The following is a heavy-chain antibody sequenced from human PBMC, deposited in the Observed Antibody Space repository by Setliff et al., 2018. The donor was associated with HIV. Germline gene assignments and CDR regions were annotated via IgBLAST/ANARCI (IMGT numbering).Heavy chain of an antibody. CDR2: INHGGIT. CDR3: ARKATTYYYFYYLDV. V-gene: IGHV4-34*01. J-gene: IGHJ6*03. Sequence: SETLSLTCAVYGGSFSGYSWSWIRQPPGKGLEWIGGINHGGITNYNPSLKSLVTISVDMSKNQYSLKLSSVTAADTAVYYCARKATTYYYFYYLDVWGKGTTVTVSS. CDR1: GGSFSGYS. D-gene: IGHD1-1*01.